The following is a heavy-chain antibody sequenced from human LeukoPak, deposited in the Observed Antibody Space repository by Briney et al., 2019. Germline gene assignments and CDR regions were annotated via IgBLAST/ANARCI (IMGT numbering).Heavy chain of an antibody. CDR1: GFTFSSYA. CDR3: AYYVGATIGGEDYFDY. CDR2: ISGSGGST. D-gene: IGHD1-26*01. Sequence: PGGSLRLSCAASGFTFSSYAMSWVRQAPVKGLEWVSAISGSGGSTYYADSVKGRFTISRANSKNTLYLQMNSLRAEETAVYYCAYYVGATIGGEDYFDYWGQGTLVIVSS. V-gene: IGHV3-23*01. J-gene: IGHJ4*02.